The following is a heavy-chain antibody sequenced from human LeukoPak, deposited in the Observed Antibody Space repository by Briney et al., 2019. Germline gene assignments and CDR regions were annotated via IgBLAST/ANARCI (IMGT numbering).Heavy chain of an antibody. V-gene: IGHV4-34*01. D-gene: IGHD3-22*01. CDR3: ARLKFYDSTGYSPGHYMDV. J-gene: IGHJ6*03. CDR1: GGSFSPYY. Sequence: SETLSLTCAVYGGSFSPYYWSWIRQPPGKGLEWIGEINHSVSTNYNPSLKSRVTISVDTSKNQFALRLSAVTAADTAVYYCARLKFYDSTGYSPGHYMDVWGKGTTVTVSS. CDR2: INHSVST.